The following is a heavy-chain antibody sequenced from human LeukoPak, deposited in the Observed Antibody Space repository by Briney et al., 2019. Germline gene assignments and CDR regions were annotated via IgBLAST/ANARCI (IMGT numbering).Heavy chain of an antibody. J-gene: IGHJ4*02. CDR3: AKTGGSGSYPYYFDY. V-gene: IGHV3-23*01. D-gene: IGHD3-10*01. CDR1: GFTFSSYA. Sequence: SGGSLRLSCAASGFTFSSYAMSWVRQAPGKGLEWVSAISGSGGSTYYADSVKGRFTISRDNSKNTLYLQMNSLGAEDTAVYYCAKTGGSGSYPYYFDYWGQGTLVTVSS. CDR2: ISGSGGST.